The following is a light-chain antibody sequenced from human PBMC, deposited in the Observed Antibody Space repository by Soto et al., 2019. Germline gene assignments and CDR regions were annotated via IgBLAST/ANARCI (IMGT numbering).Light chain of an antibody. CDR1: SSDVGGYNY. Sequence: SVLPRPGSASGSPGQPVTNSCTGTSSDVGGYNYVSWYQQHPGKAPKLMIYEVSKRPSGVPDRFSGSKSGNTASLTVSGLQADDEADYYCSSYAGGNNFVFGTGTKVTVL. CDR3: SSYAGGNNFV. J-gene: IGLJ1*01. V-gene: IGLV2-8*01. CDR2: EVS.